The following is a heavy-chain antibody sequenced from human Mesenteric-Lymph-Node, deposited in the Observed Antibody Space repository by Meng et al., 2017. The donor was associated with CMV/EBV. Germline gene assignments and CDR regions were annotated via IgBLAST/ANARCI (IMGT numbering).Heavy chain of an antibody. V-gene: IGHV4-39*07. CDR3: ARASIYYYHVDV. CDR2: MFHGGST. Sequence: WVRQAPGKGLEWIGSMFHGGSTNYNPSLKSRVTISLDPSKNQLSLKLNSVTAADTAVYYCARASIYYYHVDVWGQGTTVTVSS. J-gene: IGHJ6*02.